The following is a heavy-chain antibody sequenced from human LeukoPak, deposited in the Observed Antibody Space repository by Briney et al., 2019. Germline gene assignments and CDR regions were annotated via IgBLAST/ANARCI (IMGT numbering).Heavy chain of an antibody. Sequence: SETLSLTCTVSGDSISSSSCYWAWIRQPPGKGLEWIGAIYYNGRTFYNPSLESRVTISVDTSKNQFSLKLTSATAADTAVYYCARRSGRTPNYFDPWGQGTLVTVSS. V-gene: IGHV4-39*01. J-gene: IGHJ5*02. D-gene: IGHD6-25*01. CDR3: ARRSGRTPNYFDP. CDR1: GDSISSSSCY. CDR2: IYYNGRT.